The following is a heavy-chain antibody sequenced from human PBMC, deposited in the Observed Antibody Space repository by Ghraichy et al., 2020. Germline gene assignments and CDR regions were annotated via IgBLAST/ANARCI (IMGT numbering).Heavy chain of an antibody. D-gene: IGHD3-16*01. CDR1: GFTFKHYA. CDR3: VKESSPGGLDY. CDR2: LDFNSGNI. Sequence: GGSLRLSCTISGFTFKHYATHWVRQAPGKGLEWVSGLDFNSGNIGYAHSVKGRFTTSSGDNAKNSLYLEMNNLRPEDTALYYCVKESSPGGLDYWGQGALVIVSS. J-gene: IGHJ4*02. V-gene: IGHV3-9*01.